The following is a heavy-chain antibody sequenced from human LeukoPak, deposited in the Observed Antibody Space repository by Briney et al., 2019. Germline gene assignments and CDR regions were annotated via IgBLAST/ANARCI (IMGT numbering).Heavy chain of an antibody. CDR1: GGSISAYY. CDR3: ARGDYYDSSGYWLFDY. V-gene: IGHV4-59*01. Sequence: SETLSLTCTVSGGSISAYYWSWIRQPPGKGLEWIGYIHYSGTTNYYPSLKSRVTISVDTSKNQFSLKLSSVTAADTAVYYCARGDYYDSSGYWLFDYWGQGTLVTVSS. J-gene: IGHJ4*02. CDR2: IHYSGTT. D-gene: IGHD3-22*01.